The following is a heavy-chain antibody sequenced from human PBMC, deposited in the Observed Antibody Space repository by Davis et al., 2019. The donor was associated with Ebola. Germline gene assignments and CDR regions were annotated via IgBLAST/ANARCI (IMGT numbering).Heavy chain of an antibody. J-gene: IGHJ4*02. CDR1: GGSIESTYY. CDR3: ARLDPLVLWFGELAALFDY. Sequence: GSLRLSCTVSGGSIESTYYWGWIRQPPGKGLEWIGSIYYSGSTYYNPSLKSRVTISVDTSKNQFSLKLSSVTAADTAVYYCARLDPLVLWFGELAALFDYWGQGTLVTVSS. D-gene: IGHD3-10*01. V-gene: IGHV4-39*01. CDR2: IYYSGST.